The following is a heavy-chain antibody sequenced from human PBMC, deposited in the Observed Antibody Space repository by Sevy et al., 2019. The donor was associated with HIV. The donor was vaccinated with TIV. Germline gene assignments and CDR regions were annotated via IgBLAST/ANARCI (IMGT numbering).Heavy chain of an antibody. Sequence: GGSLRLSCAASGFTFSSYEMNWVRQAPGKGLEWVSYISSSGSTIYYADSVKGRFTISRDNAKNSLYLQMNSLRAEDMAVYYCARWGGNSRAINFHYWGQGTLVTVSS. CDR2: ISSSGSTI. J-gene: IGHJ4*02. CDR1: GFTFSSYE. CDR3: ARWGGNSRAINFHY. V-gene: IGHV3-48*03. D-gene: IGHD2-21*02.